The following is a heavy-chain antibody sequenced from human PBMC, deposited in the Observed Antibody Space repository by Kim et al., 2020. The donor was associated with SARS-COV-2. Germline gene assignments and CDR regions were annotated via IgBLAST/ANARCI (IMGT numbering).Heavy chain of an antibody. Sequence: SETLSLTCAVSGGSISSSNWWSWVRQPPGKGLEWIGEIYHSGSTNYNPSLKSRVTISVDKSKNQFSLKLSSVTAADTAVYYCARDAGSSWYRNWFDPWGQGTLVTVSS. CDR2: IYHSGST. V-gene: IGHV4-4*02. CDR1: GGSISSSNW. J-gene: IGHJ5*02. D-gene: IGHD6-13*01. CDR3: ARDAGSSWYRNWFDP.